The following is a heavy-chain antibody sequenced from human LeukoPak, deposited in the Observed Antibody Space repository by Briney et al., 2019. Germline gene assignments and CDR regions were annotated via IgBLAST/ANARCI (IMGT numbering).Heavy chain of an antibody. V-gene: IGHV3-53*01. CDR2: IYSGGST. D-gene: IGHD5-12*01. J-gene: IGHJ4*02. CDR1: GLTVSSNY. CDR3: ARDLGGYDYYDY. Sequence: GGSLRLSCAASGLTVSSNYMSWVRQAPGKGLEWVSVIYSGGSTYYADSVKGRFTISRDNSKNTLYLQMNSLRAEDTAVYYCARDLGGYDYYDYWGQGTLVTVSS.